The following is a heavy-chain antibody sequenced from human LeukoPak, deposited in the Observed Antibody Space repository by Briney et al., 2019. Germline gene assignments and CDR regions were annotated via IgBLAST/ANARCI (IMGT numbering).Heavy chain of an antibody. CDR3: ARRSAGNHRNLNFDF. D-gene: IGHD6-13*01. J-gene: IGHJ4*02. Sequence: PSETLSLTCTVSGXSISSGGYYWGWIRQPPGKGLEWIGNIYYSGSTYYNPSLKSRVTISVDTSKNQFSLKLSSVTAADTAVYYCARRSAGNHRNLNFDFWGQGTLVTVSS. V-gene: IGHV4-39*01. CDR2: IYYSGST. CDR1: GXSISSGGYY.